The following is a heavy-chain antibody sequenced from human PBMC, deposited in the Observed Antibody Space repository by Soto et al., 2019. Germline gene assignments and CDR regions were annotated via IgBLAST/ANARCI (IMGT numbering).Heavy chain of an antibody. CDR2: IIPIFGTA. Sequence: ASVRVSCKASGGTFSSYAISWVRQAPGQGLEWMGGIIPIFGTANYAQKFQGRVTITADESTSTAYMELSSLRSEDTAVYYCARSSLVGATRYYYYYGMDVWGQGTTVTVSS. J-gene: IGHJ6*02. V-gene: IGHV1-69*13. CDR1: GGTFSSYA. CDR3: ARSSLVGATRYYYYYGMDV. D-gene: IGHD1-26*01.